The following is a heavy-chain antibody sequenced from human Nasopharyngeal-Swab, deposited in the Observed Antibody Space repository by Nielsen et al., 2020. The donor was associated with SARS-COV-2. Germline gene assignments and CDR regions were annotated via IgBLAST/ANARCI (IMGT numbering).Heavy chain of an antibody. CDR3: ARDRGYGSGSYRPYYGMDV. V-gene: IGHV1-2*06. J-gene: IGHJ6*02. D-gene: IGHD3-10*01. CDR1: GYTFTGYY. Sequence: ASVKVSCKASGYTFTGYYMHWVRQAPGQGLEWMGRINPNSGGTNYAQKFQGRVTMTRDTSISTAYMELSRLRSDDTAVYYCARDRGYGSGSYRPYYGMDVWGQGTMVTVSS. CDR2: INPNSGGT.